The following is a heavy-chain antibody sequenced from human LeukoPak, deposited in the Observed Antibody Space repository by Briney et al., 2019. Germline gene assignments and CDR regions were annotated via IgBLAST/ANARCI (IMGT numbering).Heavy chain of an antibody. CDR3: ATYRRGPSYYFDF. J-gene: IGHJ4*02. D-gene: IGHD3-16*02. CDR2: ISASGDNT. Sequence: PGGSLRLSCVVSGVTFRSYAMSWVRQAPGEGLDWVSVISASGDNTYYSDAVKGRFTISRDDSKTTVYLYMNSLRADDTAVYYCATYRRGPSYYFDFWGQGILVTVSS. CDR1: GVTFRSYA. V-gene: IGHV3-23*01.